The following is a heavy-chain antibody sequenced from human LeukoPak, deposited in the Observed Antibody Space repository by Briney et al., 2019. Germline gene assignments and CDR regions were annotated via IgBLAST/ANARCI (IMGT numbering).Heavy chain of an antibody. CDR2: TYYRSKWYN. J-gene: IGHJ4*02. Sequence: SQTLSLTCAISGDSVSSNSAAWNWIRQSPSRGLEWPGRTYYRSKWYNDYAVSVKSRITINPDTSKNQFSLQLNSVTPEDTAVYYCAKALAAAGRIANEYYFDYWGQGTLVTVSS. CDR3: AKALAAAGRIANEYYFDY. V-gene: IGHV6-1*01. CDR1: GDSVSSNSAA. D-gene: IGHD6-13*01.